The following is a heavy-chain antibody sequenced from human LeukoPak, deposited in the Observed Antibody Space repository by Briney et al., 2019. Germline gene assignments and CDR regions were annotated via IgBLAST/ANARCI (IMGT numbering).Heavy chain of an antibody. D-gene: IGHD6-13*01. V-gene: IGHV4-4*02. J-gene: IGHJ5*02. CDR3: ATTPPYSSSWYNP. CDR2: IYHSGST. Sequence: PSETLSLTCAVSGGSISSSNWWSWVRQPPGKGLEWIGEIYHSGSTNYNPSLKSRVTISVDTSKNQFSLKLSSVTAADTAVYYCATTPPYSSSWYNPWGQGTLVTVSA. CDR1: GGSISSSNW.